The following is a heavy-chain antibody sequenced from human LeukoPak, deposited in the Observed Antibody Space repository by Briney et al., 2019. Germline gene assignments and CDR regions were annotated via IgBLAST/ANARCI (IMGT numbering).Heavy chain of an antibody. CDR2: IYTSGST. J-gene: IGHJ6*03. CDR3: ARVRGSSGSYEYYHYMDV. Sequence: SQTLSLTCTVSGGSISSGSYSWSWIRQPAGKELEWIGRIYTSGSTNYNPSLKSRVTMSVDTSKKQFSLKLSSVTAADTAVYYCARVRGSSGSYEYYHYMDVWGKGTTVNISS. V-gene: IGHV4-61*02. CDR1: GGSISSGSYS. D-gene: IGHD1-26*01.